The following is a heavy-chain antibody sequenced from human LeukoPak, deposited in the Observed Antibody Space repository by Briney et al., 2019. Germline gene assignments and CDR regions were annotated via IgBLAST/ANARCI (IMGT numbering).Heavy chain of an antibody. CDR3: GRHAYGDSPAAFDI. Sequence: SGTLSLTCAVSGDSISSNYCWRWVRPFPGKGLEWIGEFYRRGSTSYNPSLKSRVVISIDKSKNQYSLNLNSVTAADTAMYYCGRHAYGDSPAAFDIWGQGTMVIVSS. CDR1: GDSISSNYC. CDR2: FYRRGST. D-gene: IGHD4-17*01. J-gene: IGHJ3*02. V-gene: IGHV4-4*02.